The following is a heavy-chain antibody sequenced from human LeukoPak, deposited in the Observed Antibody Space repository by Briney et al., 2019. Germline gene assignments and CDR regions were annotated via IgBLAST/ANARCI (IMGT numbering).Heavy chain of an antibody. CDR2: ISAYNGNT. J-gene: IGHJ4*02. CDR3: ARAGYCDSSGYSPFDY. D-gene: IGHD3-22*01. CDR1: GYTFTSYG. Sequence: ASVKVSCKASGYTFTSYGISWVRQAPGQGLEWMGWISAYNGNTNYAQKLQGRVTMTTDTSTSTAYMELRSLRSDDTAVYYCARAGYCDSSGYSPFDYWGQGTLVTVSS. V-gene: IGHV1-18*01.